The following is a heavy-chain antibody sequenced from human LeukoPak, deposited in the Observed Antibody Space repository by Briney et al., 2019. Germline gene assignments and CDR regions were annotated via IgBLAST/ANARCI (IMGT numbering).Heavy chain of an antibody. CDR3: TRDPGLMGATSFDY. J-gene: IGHJ4*02. Sequence: GGSLRLSCVSSGFSFSNYAMSWVRQAPGKGLEWVSYISSSSSAIYYADSVKGRFTISRDNAKNSLYLQMNSLRVEDTAVYYCTRDPGLMGATSFDYWGQGTLVSVSS. CDR1: GFSFSNYA. D-gene: IGHD1-26*01. CDR2: ISSSSSAI. V-gene: IGHV3-48*01.